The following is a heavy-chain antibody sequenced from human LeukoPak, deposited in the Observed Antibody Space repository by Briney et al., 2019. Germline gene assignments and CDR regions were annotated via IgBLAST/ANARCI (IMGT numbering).Heavy chain of an antibody. D-gene: IGHD3-9*01. CDR2: IDYSGDT. J-gene: IGHJ5*02. CDR1: GGSISGYY. Sequence: SETLSLTCTVSGGSISGYYWSWIRQPPGKALEWIAYIDYSGDTNSNPSLKSRVTISVDTSKNQFSLRLNSVTAADTAFYYFARHQAGLRYFDPWGQGTLVTVSS. CDR3: ARHQAGLRYFDP. V-gene: IGHV4-59*08.